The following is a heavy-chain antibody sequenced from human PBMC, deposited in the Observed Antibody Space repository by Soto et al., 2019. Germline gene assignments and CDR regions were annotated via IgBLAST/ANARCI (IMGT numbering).Heavy chain of an antibody. Sequence: QVQLVQSGAEEKKPGASVKVSCKASGYTFTSYAMHWVRQAPGQRLEWMGWLNAGNGNTKYSQKFQGRVTITRDTSASTAYMELSRLRSEDTAVYYCARGGPPIDYWGRGTLVTVSS. D-gene: IGHD3-10*01. CDR2: LNAGNGNT. CDR1: GYTFTSYA. V-gene: IGHV1-3*05. J-gene: IGHJ4*02. CDR3: ARGGPPIDY.